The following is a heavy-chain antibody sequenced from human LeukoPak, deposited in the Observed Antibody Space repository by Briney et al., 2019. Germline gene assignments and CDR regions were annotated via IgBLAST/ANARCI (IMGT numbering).Heavy chain of an antibody. CDR1: GFTFSSYG. V-gene: IGHV3-30*18. J-gene: IGHJ4*02. CDR3: ANEVDYYDSSGYYPFDY. D-gene: IGHD3-22*01. CDR2: ISYDGSNK. Sequence: GSLRLSCAASGFTFSSYGMHWVRQAPGKGLEWVAVISYDGSNKYYADSVKGRFTISRDNSKNTLYLQMNSLRAEDTAVYYCANEVDYYDSSGYYPFDYWGQGTLVTVSS.